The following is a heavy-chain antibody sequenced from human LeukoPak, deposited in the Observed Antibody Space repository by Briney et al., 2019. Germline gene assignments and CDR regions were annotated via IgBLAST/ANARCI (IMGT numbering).Heavy chain of an antibody. CDR1: GFTFSSYA. CDR3: AKGSSSVWPYYFDY. D-gene: IGHD5/OR15-5a*01. J-gene: IGHJ4*02. Sequence: GGSLTLSCAASGFTFSSYAMGWVRQAPGEGLEWVSAITGSAGGTYYADSVKGRSAISRDNSKNTLYLDMNSLRAEDTAVYYCAKGSSSVWPYYFDYWGQGALVTASS. CDR2: ITGSAGGT. V-gene: IGHV3-23*01.